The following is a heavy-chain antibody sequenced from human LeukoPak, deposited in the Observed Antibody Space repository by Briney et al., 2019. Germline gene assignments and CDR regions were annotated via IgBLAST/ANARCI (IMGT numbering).Heavy chain of an antibody. D-gene: IGHD3-22*01. Sequence: SETLSLTCTVSGYSISSGYYWGWIRQPPGKGLEWIGSIYHSGSTYYNPSLKSRVTISVDTSKTQFSLKLSSVTAADTAVYYCARGFPHYSDSSGYSKNAFDIWGQGTMVTVSS. V-gene: IGHV4-38-2*02. CDR1: GYSISSGYY. CDR2: IYHSGST. CDR3: ARGFPHYSDSSGYSKNAFDI. J-gene: IGHJ3*02.